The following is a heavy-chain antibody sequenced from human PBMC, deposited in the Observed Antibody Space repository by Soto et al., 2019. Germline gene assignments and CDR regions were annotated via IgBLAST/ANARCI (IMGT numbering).Heavy chain of an antibody. CDR3: ARQKNSWFYGMDV. CDR1: GGSSSAYY. Sequence: SETLSLTCAVYGGSSSAYYWSWIRQPPGKGLEWIGQISHRGATDYNPSHKSRVSISGDTSKNQFSLILTSVTAADTAVYYCARQKNSWFYGMDVWGQGTTVS. V-gene: IGHV4-34*01. D-gene: IGHD3-10*01. CDR2: ISHRGAT. J-gene: IGHJ6*02.